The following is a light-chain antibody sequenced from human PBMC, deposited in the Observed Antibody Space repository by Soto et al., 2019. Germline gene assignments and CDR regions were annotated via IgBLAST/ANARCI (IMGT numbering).Light chain of an antibody. J-gene: IGKJ4*01. Sequence: EVGMTQSPATLSVSPGERATLSCRASQSVYSNLAWYQQKPAQAPRLLIYGASTRATGIPGRFSGGGSGTEFTLTISSLQSADFAVYYCQQYNDWPLTFGGGTKVDIK. CDR2: GAS. CDR3: QQYNDWPLT. V-gene: IGKV3-15*01. CDR1: QSVYSN.